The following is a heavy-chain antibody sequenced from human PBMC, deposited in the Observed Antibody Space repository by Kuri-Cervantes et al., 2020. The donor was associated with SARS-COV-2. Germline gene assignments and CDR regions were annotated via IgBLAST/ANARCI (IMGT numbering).Heavy chain of an antibody. D-gene: IGHD3-16*01. J-gene: IGHJ4*02. CDR2: IWYDGSNK. V-gene: IGHV3-33*08. CDR3: ARDLAYAFDY. CDR1: GFTFSSYG. Sequence: GESLKISCAASGFTFSSYGMHWVRQAPGKGLEWVAVIWYDGSNKYYADSVKGRFTISGDNAKSSIYLQMNSLRAEDTAVYYCARDLAYAFDYWGQGVLVTVSS.